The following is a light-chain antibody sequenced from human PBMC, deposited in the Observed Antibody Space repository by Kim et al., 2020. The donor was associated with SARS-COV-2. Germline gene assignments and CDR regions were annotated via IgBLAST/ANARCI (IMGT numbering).Light chain of an antibody. V-gene: IGLV3-1*01. CDR3: QAWDSSTAV. J-gene: IGLJ2*01. Sequence: SYELTQPPSVSVSPGQTASITCSGDNLGHKYVSWYQQKPGQSPVLVIYQDKKRPSGIPDRFSGSNSGSTATLTISGAQTMDEADFYCQAWDSSTAVFGGG. CDR1: NLGHKY. CDR2: QDK.